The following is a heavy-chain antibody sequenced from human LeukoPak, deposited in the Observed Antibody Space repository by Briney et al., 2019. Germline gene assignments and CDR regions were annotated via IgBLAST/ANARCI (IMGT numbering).Heavy chain of an antibody. CDR1: GDSVSSNSVT. CDR3: ARRLTQYDCFDP. Sequence: SQTLSLTCAISGDSVSSNSVTWNWIRQSPSRGLEWLGRTHYRSTWYNDYAVSVRGRITVNPDTSKNQFSLHLNSVTPEDTAVYYCARRLTQYDCFDPWGQGILVTVSS. D-gene: IGHD2-2*01. V-gene: IGHV6-1*01. J-gene: IGHJ5*02. CDR2: THYRSTWYN.